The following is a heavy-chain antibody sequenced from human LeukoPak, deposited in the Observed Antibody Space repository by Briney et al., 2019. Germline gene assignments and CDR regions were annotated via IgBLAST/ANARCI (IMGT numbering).Heavy chain of an antibody. D-gene: IGHD3-22*01. Sequence: GGSLRLSCAASGFTFSDYSMTWVRQAPGKGLEWVSSISTGSTYIYYVDSVEGRFTVSRDNAKNSLCLQMNSLRAEDTAVYYCARGDDFYDGSGPYYFDYWGQGTRVTVSS. V-gene: IGHV3-21*01. J-gene: IGHJ4*02. CDR1: GFTFSDYS. CDR2: ISTGSTYI. CDR3: ARGDDFYDGSGPYYFDY.